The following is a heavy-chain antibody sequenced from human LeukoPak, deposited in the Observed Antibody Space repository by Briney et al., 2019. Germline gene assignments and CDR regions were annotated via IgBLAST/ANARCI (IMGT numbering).Heavy chain of an antibody. J-gene: IGHJ2*01. D-gene: IGHD3-22*01. CDR2: IYYSGST. CDR1: GGSISIYY. CDR3: ARVVTYYDSSGSVNGYFDL. Sequence: SETLSLTCTVSGGSISIYYWSWIRQPPGKGLEWIGYIYYSGSTNYNPSLKSRVTISVDTSKNQLSLKMSSVTAADTAVYYCARVVTYYDSSGSVNGYFDLWGRGTLVTVSS. V-gene: IGHV4-59*01.